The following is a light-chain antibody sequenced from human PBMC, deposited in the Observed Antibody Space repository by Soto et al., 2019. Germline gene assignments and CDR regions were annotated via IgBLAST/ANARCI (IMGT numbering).Light chain of an antibody. Sequence: EIVLTQSSGSRCLSPGERTPLSCRASQTISSNYLAWYQQKPGQAPRLLIYGASGRATGIPDRFSGSGSGTDFTLTISRLEPEDFAVYYCQHYTRSLIPFGQ. J-gene: IGKJ5*01. CDR1: QTISSNY. CDR2: GAS. CDR3: QHYTRSLIP. V-gene: IGKV3-20*01.